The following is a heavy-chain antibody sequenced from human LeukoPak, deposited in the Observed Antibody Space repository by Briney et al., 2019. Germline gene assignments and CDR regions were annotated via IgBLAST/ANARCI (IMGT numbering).Heavy chain of an antibody. V-gene: IGHV1-2*02. J-gene: IGHJ6*02. D-gene: IGHD6-13*01. Sequence: ASVKVSCKASGYTFTGYYMHWVRQAPGQGLEWMGWINPNSGGTNYAQKFQGRVTMTRDTSISTAYMELSRLRSDDTAVYYCAREDEERIAAAGTRYYYYGMDVWGQGTTVTVSS. CDR2: INPNSGGT. CDR3: AREDEERIAAAGTRYYYYGMDV. CDR1: GYTFTGYY.